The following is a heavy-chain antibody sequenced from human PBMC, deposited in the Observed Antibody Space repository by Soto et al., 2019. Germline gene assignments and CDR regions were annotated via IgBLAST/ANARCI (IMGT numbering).Heavy chain of an antibody. D-gene: IGHD3-9*01. CDR2: RKQDGSEK. V-gene: IGHV3-7*01. J-gene: IGHJ2*01. CDR3: AFFFQAEDGIRDSVPVSAFLLNRSSDL. Sequence: PGRGLEWVANRKQDGSEKYYVYAVRGRFTISRDNDKNSLYLQMNSLRAEDTAVYYCAFFFQAEDGIRDSVPVSAFLLNRSSDL.